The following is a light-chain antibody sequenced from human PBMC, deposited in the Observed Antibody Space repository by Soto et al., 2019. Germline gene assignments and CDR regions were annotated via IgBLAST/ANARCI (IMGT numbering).Light chain of an antibody. J-gene: IGKJ2*01. CDR1: QSVSSN. V-gene: IGKV3-15*01. CDR2: DAS. CDR3: QQYSTWPPLYT. Sequence: EIVMTQSPATLSVSPGERATLSCRASQSVSSNLAWYQQKPGQAPRLLIYDASSRATGIPARFSGSGSGTEFTLTVSSLQSEDFAVYYCQQYSTWPPLYTFGQGTKLEIK.